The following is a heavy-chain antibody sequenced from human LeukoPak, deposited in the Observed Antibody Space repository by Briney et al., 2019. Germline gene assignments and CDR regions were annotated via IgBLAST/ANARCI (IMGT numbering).Heavy chain of an antibody. CDR2: IYPGDSDT. J-gene: IGHJ4*02. Sequence: TGESLQISCKGSGYRFTSYWIGWVRQMPGKGLEWMGIIYPGDSDTRYSPSFQGQVTISVDKSISTAYLQWSSLTASDTAMYYCARDPSSGYYADWGQGTLVTVSS. D-gene: IGHD3-22*01. CDR1: GYRFTSYW. CDR3: ARDPSSGYYAD. V-gene: IGHV5-51*01.